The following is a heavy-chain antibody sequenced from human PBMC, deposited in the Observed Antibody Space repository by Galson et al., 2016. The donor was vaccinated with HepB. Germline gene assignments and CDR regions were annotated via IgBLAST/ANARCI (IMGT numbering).Heavy chain of an antibody. V-gene: IGHV3-23*01. CDR1: GFTFNSYA. CDR3: AKSLLGVTLVSYYYGMDV. CDR2: ISGRGGST. Sequence: LRLSCAASGFTFNSYAMSWVRQAPGKGLEWVSGISGRGGSTYYADSVKGRFTISRDNSKNTLYLQMNSLRAEDTAVYYCAKSLLGVTLVSYYYGMDVWGQVTTVTVSS. J-gene: IGHJ6*02. D-gene: IGHD2-21*02.